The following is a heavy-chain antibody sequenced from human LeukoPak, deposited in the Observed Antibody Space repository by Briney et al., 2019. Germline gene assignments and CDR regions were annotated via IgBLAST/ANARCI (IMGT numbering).Heavy chain of an antibody. CDR1: GFTFSSYA. J-gene: IGHJ4*02. CDR3: AKALFSTRVIQLTYFDY. CDR2: IRGSGGST. Sequence: PGGSLRLSCAASGFTFSSYAMSWVRQAPGKGLEWVSAIRGSGGSTYYADSVKGRFTISRDNSKSTLYLQMNSLRAEDTAVYYCAKALFSTRVIQLTYFDYWGQGTLVTVSS. V-gene: IGHV3-23*01. D-gene: IGHD5-18*01.